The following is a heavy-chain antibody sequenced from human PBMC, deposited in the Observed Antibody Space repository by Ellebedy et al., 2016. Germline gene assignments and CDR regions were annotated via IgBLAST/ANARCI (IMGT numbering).Heavy chain of an antibody. D-gene: IGHD6-19*01. CDR2: IKQHGSEK. CDR3: ARDPGSGWYFDY. J-gene: IGHJ4*02. Sequence: GESLKISCTASGFTFSYYWMSWVRQAPGKGLEWVAIIKQHGSEKDYVDSVKGRFTISRDDAKNSLYLQMNSLRDEDTAVYYCARDPGSGWYFDYWGQGTLVTVSS. V-gene: IGHV3-7*01. CDR1: GFTFSYYW.